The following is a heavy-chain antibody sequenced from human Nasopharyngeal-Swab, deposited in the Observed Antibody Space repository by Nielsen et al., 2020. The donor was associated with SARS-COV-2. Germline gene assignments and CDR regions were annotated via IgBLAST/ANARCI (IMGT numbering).Heavy chain of an antibody. CDR2: IIPIFGTA. D-gene: IGHD2-2*02. Sequence: LVKVSCKASGGTFSSYAISWVRQAPGQGLEWMGGIIPIFGTANYAQKFQGRVTITADESTSTAYMELSSLRSEDTAVYYCARVSGYCSSTSCYTGGIDYWGQGTLVTVSS. CDR1: GGTFSSYA. V-gene: IGHV1-69*13. J-gene: IGHJ4*02. CDR3: ARVSGYCSSTSCYTGGIDY.